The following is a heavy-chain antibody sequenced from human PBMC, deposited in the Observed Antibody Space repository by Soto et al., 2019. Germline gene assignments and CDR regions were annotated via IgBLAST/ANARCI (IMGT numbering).Heavy chain of an antibody. D-gene: IGHD3-3*01. CDR1: GGSFSGYY. J-gene: IGHJ6*02. V-gene: IGHV4-34*01. CDR3: ARGRSITIFGVVPYYYYGMGV. CDR2: INHSGST. Sequence: SETLSLTCAVYGGSFSGYYWSWIRQPPGKGLEWIGEINHSGSTNYNPSNKSRVTISVDTSKNQFTMKLSTVTAADTAVYYCARGRSITIFGVVPYYYYGMGVWGQGTTVTVS.